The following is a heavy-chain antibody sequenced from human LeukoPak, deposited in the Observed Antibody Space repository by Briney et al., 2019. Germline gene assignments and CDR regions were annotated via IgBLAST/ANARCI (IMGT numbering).Heavy chain of an antibody. CDR3: ARMKYYYDSSGYYFDY. CDR1: GGSISSYY. D-gene: IGHD3-22*01. CDR2: IYYSGST. J-gene: IGHJ4*02. Sequence: SETLSLTCTVSGGSISSYYWSWIRQPPGKGREWIGYIYYSGSTNYNPSLKSRVTISVDTSKNQFSLKLSSVTAADTAVYYCARMKYYYDSSGYYFDYWGQGTLVTVSS. V-gene: IGHV4-59*01.